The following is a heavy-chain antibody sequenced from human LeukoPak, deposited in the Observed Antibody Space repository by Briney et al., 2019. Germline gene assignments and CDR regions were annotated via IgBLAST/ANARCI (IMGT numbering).Heavy chain of an antibody. CDR3: AKEGEGSVSH. J-gene: IGHJ4*02. CDR1: GGSISSSSYY. D-gene: IGHD1-26*01. Sequence: SETLSLTCTVSGGSISSSSYYWDWIRQPPGKGLEWIGNIDYSGSTYYNPSLKSRVTISVDTSKNQFSLKLNSVTAADTALYYCAKEGEGSVSHWGQGTLVTVSS. CDR2: IDYSGST. V-gene: IGHV4-39*02.